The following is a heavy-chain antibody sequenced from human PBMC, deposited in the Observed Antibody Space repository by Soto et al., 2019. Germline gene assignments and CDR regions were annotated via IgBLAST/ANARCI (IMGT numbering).Heavy chain of an antibody. J-gene: IGHJ5*02. Sequence: GGSLRLSCAASGFTFSDYYMSWIRQAPGKGLEWVSYISSSSSYTNYADSVKGRFTISRDNAKNSLYLQMNSLRDEDTAVYHCAKAGAYCSGGSCYGHNWLDPWGQGTLVTVSS. V-gene: IGHV3-11*06. CDR3: AKAGAYCSGGSCYGHNWLDP. D-gene: IGHD2-15*01. CDR2: ISSSSSYT. CDR1: GFTFSDYY.